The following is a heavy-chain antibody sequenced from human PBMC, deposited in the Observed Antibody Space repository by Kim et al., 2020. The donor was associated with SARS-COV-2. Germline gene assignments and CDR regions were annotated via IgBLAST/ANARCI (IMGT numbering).Heavy chain of an antibody. J-gene: IGHJ4*02. CDR3: ARDREFAAAFDY. V-gene: IGHV6-1*01. D-gene: IGHD6-13*01. Sequence: DYAVSVKSRITINPDTSKNQFSLQLNSVTPEDTAVYYCARDREFAAAFDYWGQGTLVTVSS.